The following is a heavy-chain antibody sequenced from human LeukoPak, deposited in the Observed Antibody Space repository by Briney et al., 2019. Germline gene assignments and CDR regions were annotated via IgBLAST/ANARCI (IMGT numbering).Heavy chain of an antibody. V-gene: IGHV1-69*05. Sequence: VASVKVSRKASGGTFSSYAISWVRQAPGQGLEWMGRIIPIFGTANYAQKFQGRVTITTDESTSTAYMELSSLRSEDTAVYYCARERSSGRDSPPDYWGQGTLVTVSS. CDR1: GGTFSSYA. D-gene: IGHD6-19*01. CDR2: IIPIFGTA. J-gene: IGHJ4*02. CDR3: ARERSSGRDSPPDY.